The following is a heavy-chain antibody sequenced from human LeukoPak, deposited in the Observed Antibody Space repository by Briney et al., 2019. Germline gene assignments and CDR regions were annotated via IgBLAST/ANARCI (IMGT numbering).Heavy chain of an antibody. CDR1: GFTVSGND. CDR2: IYSGGDST. D-gene: IGHD1-14*01. CDR3: AGRNRNSFDV. V-gene: IGHV3-53*01. J-gene: IGHJ3*01. Sequence: PGGSPSLYFAAYGFTVSGNDMTRQRQAPGKGLEWVSLIYSGGDSTHYADSVKGRVTISKDYSKNMLHLQMNNLRAEDTAVYHCAGRNRNSFDVWGQGIMVTVSS.